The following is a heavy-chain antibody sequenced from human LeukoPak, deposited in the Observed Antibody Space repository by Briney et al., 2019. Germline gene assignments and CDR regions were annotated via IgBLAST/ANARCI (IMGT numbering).Heavy chain of an antibody. CDR2: INHSGST. V-gene: IGHV4-34*01. CDR3: ARAHYYDSSGYYYLDYYYGMDV. D-gene: IGHD3-22*01. Sequence: ASETLSLTCAVYGGSFSGYYWSWIRQPPGKGLEWIAEINHSGSTNYTPSLKSRVTISVDTSKNQFSLKLSSVTAADTAVYYCARAHYYDSSGYYYLDYYYGMDVWGQGTTVTVSS. CDR1: GGSFSGYY. J-gene: IGHJ6*02.